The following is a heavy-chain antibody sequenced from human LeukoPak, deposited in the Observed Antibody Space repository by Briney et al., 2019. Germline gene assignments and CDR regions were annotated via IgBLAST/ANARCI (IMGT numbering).Heavy chain of an antibody. J-gene: IGHJ5*02. CDR1: GGSISSYY. Sequence: SETLSLACTVSGGSISSYYWSWIRQPAGKGLEWIGRIYTSGSTNYNPSLKSRVTMSVDTSKNQFSLKLSSVTAADTAVYYCARAGNCSSTSCYWSHHNWFDPWGQGTLVTVSS. CDR2: IYTSGST. V-gene: IGHV4-4*07. CDR3: ARAGNCSSTSCYWSHHNWFDP. D-gene: IGHD2-2*01.